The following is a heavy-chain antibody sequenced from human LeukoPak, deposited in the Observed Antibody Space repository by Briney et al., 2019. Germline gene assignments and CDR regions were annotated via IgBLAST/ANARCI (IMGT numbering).Heavy chain of an antibody. D-gene: IGHD3-22*01. CDR2: IKQDGSEK. V-gene: IGHV3-7*01. J-gene: IGHJ4*02. Sequence: AGGSLRLSCAASGFTFSSYWMSWVRQAPGKGLDWVANIKQDGSEKYYVDSVKGRFTISRDNAKNSLYLQMNSLRAEDTAVYYCARDPNFTYYYDSSGYSDYWGQGTLVTVSS. CDR1: GFTFSSYW. CDR3: ARDPNFTYYYDSSGYSDY.